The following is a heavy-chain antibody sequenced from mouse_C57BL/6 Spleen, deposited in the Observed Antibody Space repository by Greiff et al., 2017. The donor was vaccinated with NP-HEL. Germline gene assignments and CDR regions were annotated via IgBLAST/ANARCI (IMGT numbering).Heavy chain of an antibody. CDR2: INPNNGGT. Sequence: VQLQQSGPELVKPGASVKISCKASGYTFTDYYMNWVKQSHGKSLEWIGDINPNNGGTSYNQKFKGKATLTVDKSSSTAYMELRSLTSEDSAVYYCAILWYFDVWGTGTTVTVSS. V-gene: IGHV1-26*01. J-gene: IGHJ1*03. CDR1: GYTFTDYY. CDR3: AILWYFDV.